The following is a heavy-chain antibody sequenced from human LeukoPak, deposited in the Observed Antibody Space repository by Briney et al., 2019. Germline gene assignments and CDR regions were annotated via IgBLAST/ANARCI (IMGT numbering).Heavy chain of an antibody. CDR1: GGSISSSSYY. J-gene: IGHJ3*02. D-gene: IGHD5-18*01. V-gene: IGHV4-61*01. Sequence: SETLSLTCTVSGGSISSSSYYWSWIRQPPGKGLEWIGYIYYSGSTNYNPSLKSRVTISVDTSKNQFSLKLSSVTAADTAVYYCAREDTAYPSSAFDIWGQGTMVTVSS. CDR2: IYYSGST. CDR3: AREDTAYPSSAFDI.